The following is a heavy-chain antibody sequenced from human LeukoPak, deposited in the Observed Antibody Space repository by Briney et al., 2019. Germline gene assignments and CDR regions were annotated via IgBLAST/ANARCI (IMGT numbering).Heavy chain of an antibody. V-gene: IGHV1-46*01. Sequence: GASVKVSCKASGYTFTSYYMHWVRQAPGQGLEWMGIINPSGGSTSYAQKFQGRDTMTRDTSTSTVYMELSSLRSEDTAVYYCARDSQYCSGGSCYVPNAFDIWGQGTMVTVSS. D-gene: IGHD2-15*01. CDR2: INPSGGST. J-gene: IGHJ3*02. CDR3: ARDSQYCSGGSCYVPNAFDI. CDR1: GYTFTSYY.